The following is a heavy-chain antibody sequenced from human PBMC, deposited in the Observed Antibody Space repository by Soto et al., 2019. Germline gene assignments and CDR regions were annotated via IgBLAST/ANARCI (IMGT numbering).Heavy chain of an antibody. CDR2: TYYRSKWYN. Sequence: SQTLSLTCAISGDSVSSNSAAWNWIRQSPSRGLEWLGRTYYRSKWYNDYAVSVKSRITINPDTSKNQFSPQLNSVTPEDTAVYYCARSRIAVAARGPNWFDPWGQGTLVTVSS. J-gene: IGHJ5*02. D-gene: IGHD6-19*01. CDR3: ARSRIAVAARGPNWFDP. CDR1: GDSVSSNSAA. V-gene: IGHV6-1*01.